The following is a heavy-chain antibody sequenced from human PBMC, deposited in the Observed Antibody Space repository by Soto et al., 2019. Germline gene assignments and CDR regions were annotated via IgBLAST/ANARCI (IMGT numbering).Heavy chain of an antibody. D-gene: IGHD4-17*01. J-gene: IGHJ4*02. V-gene: IGHV1-3*01. CDR1: GFSFTSYS. CDR2: INAGRGKT. CDR3: ARWIDNGYFDY. Sequence: QGQLVQSGAEVKKPGASVKVSCGTSGFSFTSYSFHWVPQAPAQGLQWMGWINAGRGKTKYSQQFQGRVTFTWDTSANTVYMELSRLTSEDTSVFYCARWIDNGYFDYWGQGTLVTVSA.